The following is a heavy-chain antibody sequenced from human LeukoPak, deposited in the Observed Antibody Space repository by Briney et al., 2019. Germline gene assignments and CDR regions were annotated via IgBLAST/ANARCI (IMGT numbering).Heavy chain of an antibody. CDR2: IKQGGREK. D-gene: IGHD2-21*02. Sequence: GGSLRLSCAASRFTFSSYWMSWVRQAPGKGLGWVANIKQGGREKYYVDSVKGRFTISRDNAKNSLYLQMNSLRAEDTAVYYCARDRGNDFNSYFFDYWGQGILVTVSS. CDR3: ARDRGNDFNSYFFDY. J-gene: IGHJ4*02. V-gene: IGHV3-7*01. CDR1: RFTFSSYW.